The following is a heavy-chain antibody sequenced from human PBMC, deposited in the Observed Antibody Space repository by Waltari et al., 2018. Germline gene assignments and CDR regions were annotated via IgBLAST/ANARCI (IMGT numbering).Heavy chain of an antibody. Sequence: QVQLVQSGAEGKKPGASVKVSCKASGYTFTGYYMHWVRQAPGQGLEWMGLSIHNRGGTTDAQKFQGRVTMTRDTSISPAHMELGRLRSDDTAVYYCARAQRTGPFDYWGQGTLVTVSS. V-gene: IGHV1-2*02. D-gene: IGHD1-1*01. CDR2: SIHNRGGT. J-gene: IGHJ4*02. CDR1: GYTFTGYY. CDR3: ARAQRTGPFDY.